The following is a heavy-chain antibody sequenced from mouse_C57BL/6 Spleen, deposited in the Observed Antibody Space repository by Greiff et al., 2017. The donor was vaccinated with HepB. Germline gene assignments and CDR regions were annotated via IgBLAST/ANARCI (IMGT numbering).Heavy chain of an antibody. Sequence: QVQLQQPGAELVKPGASVKLSCKASGYTFTSYWMHWVKQRPGRGLEWIGRIDPNSGGTKYNEKFKSKATLTVDTPSSTAYMQLSSLPSEDSAVYYCASFDYYGSIYAMDYWGQGTSVTVSS. CDR2: IDPNSGGT. J-gene: IGHJ4*01. CDR1: GYTFTSYW. D-gene: IGHD1-1*01. CDR3: ASFDYYGSIYAMDY. V-gene: IGHV1-72*01.